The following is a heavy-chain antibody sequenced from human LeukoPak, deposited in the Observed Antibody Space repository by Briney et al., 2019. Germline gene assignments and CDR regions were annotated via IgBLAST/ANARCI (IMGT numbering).Heavy chain of an antibody. CDR2: INHSGST. V-gene: IGHV4-34*01. D-gene: IGHD2-2*01. CDR1: GGSFSGYY. Sequence: PSETLSLTCAVYGGSFSGYYWSWIRQPPGKGLEWIGEINHSGSTNYNPSLKSRVTISVDTSKNQFSLKLSSVTAADTAVYYCARATRHSESHCSSTSCPSRYFDYWGQGTLVTVSS. J-gene: IGHJ4*02. CDR3: ARATRHSESHCSSTSCPSRYFDY.